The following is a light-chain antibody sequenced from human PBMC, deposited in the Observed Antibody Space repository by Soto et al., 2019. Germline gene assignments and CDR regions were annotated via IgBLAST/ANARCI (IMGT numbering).Light chain of an antibody. CDR3: QQYNNWPPIT. CDR1: QSVSSN. J-gene: IGKJ5*01. CDR2: GAS. Sequence: EIVMTQSPATLSVSPGERAALSCRASQSVSSNLAWYQQKPGQAPRLLIYGASTRATGIPARFSGSGSGTEFTLTISSLQSEDFAIYYCQQYNNWPPITVGQGTRLEIK. V-gene: IGKV3-15*01.